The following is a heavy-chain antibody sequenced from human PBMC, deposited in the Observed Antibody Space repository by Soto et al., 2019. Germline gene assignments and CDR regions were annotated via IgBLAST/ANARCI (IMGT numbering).Heavy chain of an antibody. Sequence: GASVKVSCKASGYTFTSYYMHWVRQAPGQGLEWMGIINPSGGSTSYAQKFQGRVTMTRDTSTSTVYMELSSLRSEDTAVYYCARAIIWSGYYFYYYYGMDVWGQGTTVTVSS. CDR2: INPSGGST. CDR3: ARAIIWSGYYFYYYYGMDV. J-gene: IGHJ6*02. D-gene: IGHD3-3*01. CDR1: GYTFTSYY. V-gene: IGHV1-46*01.